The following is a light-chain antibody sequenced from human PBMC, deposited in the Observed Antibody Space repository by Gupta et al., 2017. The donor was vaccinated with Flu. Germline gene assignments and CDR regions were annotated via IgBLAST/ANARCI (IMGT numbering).Light chain of an antibody. CDR3: QQYGSSHT. Sequence: ENVLSQPTGTLPLFPGERDTLPSRASQSVISSYLAWYQQKPGQAPRLLIYGSSSRATGIPDRFSGSGSGTDFTLTISRLEPEDFAVYYCQQYGSSHTFGQGTKVQIK. V-gene: IGKV3-20*01. CDR2: GSS. J-gene: IGKJ2*01. CDR1: QSVISSY.